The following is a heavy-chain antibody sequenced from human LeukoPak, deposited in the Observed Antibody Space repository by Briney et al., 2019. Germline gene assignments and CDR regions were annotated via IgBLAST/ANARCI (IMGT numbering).Heavy chain of an antibody. Sequence: PGGSLRLSCAASGFTFGSYEMNWVRQAPGKGLEWDSYIRSSGSHIYYADSVKGRFTISRDNAKNSLYLQMSSLRAEDTAVYYCARENYGDYDNAFDIWGQGTMVTVSS. D-gene: IGHD4-17*01. J-gene: IGHJ3*02. CDR1: GFTFGSYE. CDR3: ARENYGDYDNAFDI. V-gene: IGHV3-48*03. CDR2: IRSSGSHI.